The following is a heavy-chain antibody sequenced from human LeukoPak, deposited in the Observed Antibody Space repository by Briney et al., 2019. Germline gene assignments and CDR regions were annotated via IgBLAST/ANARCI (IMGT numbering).Heavy chain of an antibody. CDR3: ARGITGYSSGWSAHYYYMDV. CDR2: IYSGGST. V-gene: IGHV3-53*01. J-gene: IGHJ6*03. D-gene: IGHD6-19*01. Sequence: GGSLRLSCAASGFTVSSNYMSWVRQAPGKGLEWVSVIYSGGSTYYADSVKGRFTISRDNSKNTLYLQMNSLRAEDTAVYYCARGITGYSSGWSAHYYYMDVWGKGTTVTVSS. CDR1: GFTVSSNY.